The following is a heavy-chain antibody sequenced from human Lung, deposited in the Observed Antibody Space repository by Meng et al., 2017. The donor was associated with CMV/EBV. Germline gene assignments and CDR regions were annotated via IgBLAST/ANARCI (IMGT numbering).Heavy chain of an antibody. V-gene: IGHV1-2*02. Sequence: ASVKVSCKASGYTFTGYNMHWVRQAPGQGLEWMGWINPDSGDTKYAEKFQGRVTLTRDTSITTAYMELSRLKSDDTAVFFCARLFHTSLGTNYYYGMDVWGQWXTVTVSS. CDR3: ARLFHTSLGTNYYYGMDV. CDR1: GYTFTGYN. J-gene: IGHJ6*01. CDR2: INPDSGDT. D-gene: IGHD3-10*01.